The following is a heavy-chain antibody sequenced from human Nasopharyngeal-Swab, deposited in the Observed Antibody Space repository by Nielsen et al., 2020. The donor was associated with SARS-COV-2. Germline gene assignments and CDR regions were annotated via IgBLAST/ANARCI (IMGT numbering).Heavy chain of an antibody. D-gene: IGHD2-8*02. CDR3: ARVGICNNDWCGSYDS. J-gene: IGHJ4*02. CDR2: SRVKANSYTA. V-gene: IGHV3-72*01. Sequence: GGSLRLSCLASGFMLSDYYMDWVRQAPGKGLEWLGHSRVKANSYTAEYAASVKGRFTFSREESKNLLYLQINSLKTEDTAVYYCARVGICNNDWCGSYDSWGQGTLVTVSS. CDR1: GFMLSDYY.